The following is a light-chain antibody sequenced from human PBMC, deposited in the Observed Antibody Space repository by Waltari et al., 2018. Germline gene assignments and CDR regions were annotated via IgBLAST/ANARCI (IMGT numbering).Light chain of an antibody. CDR2: EVT. Sequence: QSALTQPASVSGAPGQSITISCTGTSSDIGSSHFVSWYQHHQGKAPKLILYEVTKRPSGVSDRFSGSKSGNTASLTISGLQAEDDADYYCYSSAMSAFVVFGGGTKLTVL. V-gene: IGLV2-23*02. J-gene: IGLJ3*02. CDR1: SSDIGSSHF. CDR3: YSSAMSAFVV.